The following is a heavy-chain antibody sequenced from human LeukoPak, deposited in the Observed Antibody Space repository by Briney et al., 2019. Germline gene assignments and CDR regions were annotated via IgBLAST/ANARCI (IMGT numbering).Heavy chain of an antibody. CDR3: ARRPSYFGELPFDP. D-gene: IGHD3-10*01. Sequence: NPSETLSLTCTVSGGSISSGSYYWSWIRQPAGKGLEWIGRIYTSGSTNYNPSLKSRVTVSVDTSKNQFSLKLNSVTAADTAVYYCARRPSYFGELPFDPWGQGTLVTVSS. J-gene: IGHJ5*02. V-gene: IGHV4-61*02. CDR1: GGSISSGSYY. CDR2: IYTSGST.